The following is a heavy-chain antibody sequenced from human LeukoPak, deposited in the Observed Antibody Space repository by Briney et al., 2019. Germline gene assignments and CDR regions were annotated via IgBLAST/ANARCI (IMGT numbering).Heavy chain of an antibody. CDR2: ISGSGGGT. CDR1: GFTFSSYA. D-gene: IGHD6-19*01. CDR3: AKTTTGYSSGRYPGWPVDC. Sequence: GSLRLSCAASGFTFSSYAVSWVRQAPGKGLEWVSAISGSGGGTYYADSVKGRFTISRDNSKNTLYLQMNSLSTEDTAVYYCAKTTTGYSSGRYPGWPVDCWGQGTLVTVSS. J-gene: IGHJ4*02. V-gene: IGHV3-23*01.